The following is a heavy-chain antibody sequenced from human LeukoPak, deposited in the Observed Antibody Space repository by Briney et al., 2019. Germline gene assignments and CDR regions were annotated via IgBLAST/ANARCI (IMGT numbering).Heavy chain of an antibody. D-gene: IGHD3-9*01. J-gene: IGHJ4*02. CDR1: GFTFTSYD. CDR3: ARDQGLTGYFDY. Sequence: ASVKVSCKASGFTFTSYDINWVRQAPGQGLEWMGIINPSGGNTNYAQKFQGRVTMTRDTSTSTVYMELSSLRSEDTAVYFCARDQGLTGYFDYWGQGTLVTVSS. CDR2: INPSGGNT. V-gene: IGHV1-46*01.